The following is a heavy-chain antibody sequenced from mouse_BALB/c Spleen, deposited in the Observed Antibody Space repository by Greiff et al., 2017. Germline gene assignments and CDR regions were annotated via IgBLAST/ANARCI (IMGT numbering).Heavy chain of an antibody. Sequence: VKLVESGPELVRPGVSVKISCKGSGYTFTDYAMHWVKQSHAKSLEWIGVISTYYGNTNYNQKFKGKATMTVDKSSSTAYMELARVTSEDSAIYYCARKPITTATGAMDYWGQGTSVTVSS. CDR3: ARKPITTATGAMDY. CDR2: ISTYYGNT. V-gene: IGHV1-67*01. J-gene: IGHJ4*01. D-gene: IGHD1-2*01. CDR1: GYTFTDYA.